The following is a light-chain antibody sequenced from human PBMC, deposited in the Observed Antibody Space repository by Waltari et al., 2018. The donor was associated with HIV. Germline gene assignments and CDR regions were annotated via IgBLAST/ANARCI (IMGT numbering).Light chain of an antibody. V-gene: IGLV4-69*01. J-gene: IGLJ3*02. Sequence: QLVLTQSPYASASLGASVKFTCTLSSGHSNYDIAWHQQQPEKGPRYLMKLNSDGSHSKGDGIPDRFSGSSSGAERYLTISSLQSEDEADYYCQTWDTGIRVFGGGTKLTVL. CDR2: LNSDGSH. CDR3: QTWDTGIRV. CDR1: SGHSNYD.